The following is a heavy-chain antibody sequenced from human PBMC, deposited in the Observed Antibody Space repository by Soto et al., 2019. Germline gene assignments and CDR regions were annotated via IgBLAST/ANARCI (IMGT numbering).Heavy chain of an antibody. J-gene: IGHJ3*02. Sequence: EASVKVSCKASGYTFTGYYMHWVRQAPGQGLEWMGWINPNSGGTNYAQKFQGWVTMTRDTSISTAYMELSRLRSDDTAVYYCARGGGYYYDSSGYLDAFDIWGQGTMVTVSS. V-gene: IGHV1-2*04. CDR3: ARGGGYYYDSSGYLDAFDI. CDR2: INPNSGGT. CDR1: GYTFTGYY. D-gene: IGHD3-22*01.